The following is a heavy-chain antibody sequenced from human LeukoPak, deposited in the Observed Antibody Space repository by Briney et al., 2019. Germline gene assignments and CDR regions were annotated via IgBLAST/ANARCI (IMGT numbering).Heavy chain of an antibody. D-gene: IGHD5-18*01. Sequence: ASVKVSCKASGYTFTGYYMHWVRQAPGQGLEWMGWINPNSGGTNYAQKFQGRVTMTRDTSISTAYMELSRLRSDDTAVYYCARTRDVGYSYYYYYMDVWGKGTTVTVSS. CDR2: INPNSGGT. CDR1: GYTFTGYY. V-gene: IGHV1-2*02. J-gene: IGHJ6*03. CDR3: ARTRDVGYSYYYYYMDV.